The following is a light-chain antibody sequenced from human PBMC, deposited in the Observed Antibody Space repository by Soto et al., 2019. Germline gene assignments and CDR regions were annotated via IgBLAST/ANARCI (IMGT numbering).Light chain of an antibody. CDR3: QKRSNWPPGVT. CDR2: DAS. V-gene: IGKV3-11*01. CDR1: QSVSSY. J-gene: IGKJ3*01. Sequence: EIVLTQSPATLSLSPGERATLSCRASQSVSSYLAWYQQKPGQAPRLLIYDASNRATGIPARFSGSGSGTDFTLTISSLAPEDFAVYYCQKRSNWPPGVTFGPGTKVDIK.